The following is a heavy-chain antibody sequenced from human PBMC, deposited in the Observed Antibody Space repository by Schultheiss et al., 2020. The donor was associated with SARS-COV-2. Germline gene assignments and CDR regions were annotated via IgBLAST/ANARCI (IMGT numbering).Heavy chain of an antibody. Sequence: SVKVSCKASGGTFSSYAISWVRQAPGQGLEWMGGIIPIFGTANYAQKFQGRVTITADKSTSTAYMELSSLRSEDTAVYYCARAPVVPAAMGFYYYYYYMDVWGKGTTVTV. D-gene: IGHD2-2*01. CDR2: IIPIFGTA. J-gene: IGHJ6*03. V-gene: IGHV1-69*06. CDR1: GGTFSSYA. CDR3: ARAPVVPAAMGFYYYYYYMDV.